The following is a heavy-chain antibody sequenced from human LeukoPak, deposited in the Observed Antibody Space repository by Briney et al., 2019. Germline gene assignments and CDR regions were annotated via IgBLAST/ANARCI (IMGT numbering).Heavy chain of an antibody. CDR1: GASISSYY. V-gene: IGHV4-59*01. CDR3: ERDKILSGYYGKGMDV. D-gene: IGHD3-9*01. CDR2: IYYSGST. Sequence: SETLSLTCTVSGASISSYYWSWIRQPPGKGLEWIGYIYYSGSTNYNPSLKSRVTISVDTFKNQFSLKLSSVTAADTGVYYCERDKILSGYYGKGMDVWGQGTTVTVSS. J-gene: IGHJ6*02.